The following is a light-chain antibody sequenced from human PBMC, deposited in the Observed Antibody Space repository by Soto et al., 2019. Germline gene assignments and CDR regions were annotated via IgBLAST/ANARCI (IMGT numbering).Light chain of an antibody. Sequence: EIVLTQSPGALSFSPGGRCTRSCRASQSVRRSLAWYQQHAGQAPRLLIYDASNRATGIPARFSGSGSGTDFTLTISSLEAKDFAVYYCQQRSNWPGTFGQGTKVDIK. V-gene: IGKV3-11*01. CDR3: QQRSNWPGT. CDR1: QSVRRS. CDR2: DAS. J-gene: IGKJ1*01.